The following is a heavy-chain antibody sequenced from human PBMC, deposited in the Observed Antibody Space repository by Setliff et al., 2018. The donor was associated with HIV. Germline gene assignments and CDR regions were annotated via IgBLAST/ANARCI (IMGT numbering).Heavy chain of an antibody. CDR1: GVSISDYY. D-gene: IGHD5-18*01. Sequence: PSETLSLTCTVSGVSISDYYWSWIRLPPGKGLEWIGYIYYSGSADYNRSLKSRVTISVDTSKSQVSLQLSSVTAADTAVYYCARSPGVDTNMAFDYWGLGTLVTVSS. CDR3: ARSPGVDTNMAFDY. V-gene: IGHV4-59*01. J-gene: IGHJ4*02. CDR2: IYYSGSA.